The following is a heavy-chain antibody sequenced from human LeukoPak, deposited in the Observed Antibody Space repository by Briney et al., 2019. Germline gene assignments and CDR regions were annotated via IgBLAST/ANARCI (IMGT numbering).Heavy chain of an antibody. CDR3: ARVVSYYGSAYRLLDL. Sequence: QRGGSLTLFCEASGFNFSTNGMHWVRQAPGKGLEGVALIWFDGSNKHYADSVKGRFTVSRDNSKNTMYLQMNSLRAEDTAVYYCARVVSYYGSAYRLLDLWGRGTLVTVSS. CDR2: IWFDGSNK. J-gene: IGHJ2*01. CDR1: GFNFSTNG. V-gene: IGHV3-33*01. D-gene: IGHD3-10*01.